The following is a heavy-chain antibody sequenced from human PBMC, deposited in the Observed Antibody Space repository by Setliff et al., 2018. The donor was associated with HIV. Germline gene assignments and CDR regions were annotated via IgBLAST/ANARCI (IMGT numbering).Heavy chain of an antibody. V-gene: IGHV3-48*01. CDR1: GFTFSSFG. CDR3: AKMHTAMDPDTFDI. CDR2: ISSSSTI. D-gene: IGHD5-18*01. Sequence: GGSLRLSCAASGFTFSSFGMHWVRQAPGKGLEWVSYISSSSTIYYADSVKGRFTISRDNSKNTMFLQMNSLRVEDTAICYCAKMHTAMDPDTFDIWGQGTMVTVSS. J-gene: IGHJ3*02.